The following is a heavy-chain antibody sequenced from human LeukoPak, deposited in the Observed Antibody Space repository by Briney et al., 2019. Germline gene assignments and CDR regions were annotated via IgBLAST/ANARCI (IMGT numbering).Heavy chain of an antibody. CDR1: GYTFTGYY. CDR2: INPNSGGT. D-gene: IGHD3-10*01. V-gene: IGHV1-2*06. Sequence: ASVKVSCKASGYTFTGYYMHWVRQAPGQGLEWMGRINPNSGGTNYAQKFQGRVTMTRDTSISTAYMELSRLRSDDTAVYYCARALMVRGVIIDDYCGQGTLVTVSS. J-gene: IGHJ4*02. CDR3: ARALMVRGVIIDDY.